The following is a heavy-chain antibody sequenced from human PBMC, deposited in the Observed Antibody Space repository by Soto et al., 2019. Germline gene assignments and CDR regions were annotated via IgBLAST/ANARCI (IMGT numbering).Heavy chain of an antibody. D-gene: IGHD1-1*01. J-gene: IGHJ4*02. CDR1: GFTFSSFA. CDR3: ATQDFRGTTGTT. CDR2: ISGSSDIT. Sequence: GGSLRLSCAASGFTFSSFAMGWIRQAPGKGLEWVSLISGSSDITYYANSVKGRFTISRDNSKNTLYLQINSLRAEDTAVYFCATQDFRGTTGTTWGQGTLVTVSS. V-gene: IGHV3-23*01.